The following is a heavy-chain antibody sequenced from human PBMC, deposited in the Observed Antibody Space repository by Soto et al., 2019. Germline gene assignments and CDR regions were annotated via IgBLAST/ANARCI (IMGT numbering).Heavy chain of an antibody. D-gene: IGHD2-15*01. CDR1: GYTFSDYA. J-gene: IGHJ5*02. CDR3: ARRSFCSGGHSCTTRFDP. Sequence: GASVKVSCKAAGYTFSDYAISWVRQAPGQGLEWMGWISTSIGHTNYAYNFQCRVTMTTDTSTSTAFMELRSLMSDDTAVYFCARRSFCSGGHSCTTRFDPWGQGTMVTVT. V-gene: IGHV1-18*01. CDR2: ISTSIGHT.